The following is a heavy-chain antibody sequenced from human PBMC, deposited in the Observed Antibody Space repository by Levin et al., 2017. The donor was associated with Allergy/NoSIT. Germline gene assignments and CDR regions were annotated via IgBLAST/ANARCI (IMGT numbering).Heavy chain of an antibody. CDR1: GFTFSSYA. V-gene: IGHV3-23*01. D-gene: IGHD5-12*01. CDR3: AKGLGYSGYDFYSPFDY. Sequence: GESLKISCAASGFTFSSYAMSWVRQAPGKGLEWVSAISGSGGSTYYADSVKGRFTISRDNSKNTLYLQMNSLRAEDTAVYYCAKGLGYSGYDFYSPFDYWGQGTLVTVSS. CDR2: ISGSGGST. J-gene: IGHJ4*02.